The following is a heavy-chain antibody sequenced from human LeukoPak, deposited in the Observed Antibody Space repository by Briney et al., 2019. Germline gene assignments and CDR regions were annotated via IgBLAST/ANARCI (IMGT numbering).Heavy chain of an antibody. J-gene: IGHJ4*02. D-gene: IGHD5-18*01. CDR1: GFTFGDYA. V-gene: IGHV3-21*01. CDR2: ISSSSSYI. CDR3: ARGTGYSYGPSYFDY. Sequence: GGSLRLSCTASGFTFGDYAMNWVRQASGKGLEWVSSISSSSSYIYYADSVKGRFTISRDNAKNSLYLQMNSLRAEDTAVYYCARGTGYSYGPSYFDYWGQGTLVTVSS.